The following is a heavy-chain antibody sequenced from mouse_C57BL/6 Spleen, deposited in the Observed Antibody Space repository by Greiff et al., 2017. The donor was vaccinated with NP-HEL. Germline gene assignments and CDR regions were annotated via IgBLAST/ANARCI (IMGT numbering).Heavy chain of an antibody. D-gene: IGHD2-2*01. V-gene: IGHV1-69*01. CDR2: IDPSDSYT. CDR1: GYTFTSYW. J-gene: IGHJ4*01. Sequence: QVQLKQPGAELVMPGASVKLSCKASGYTFTSYWMHWVKQRPGQGLEWIGEIDPSDSYTNYNQKFKGKSTLTVDKSSSTAYMQLSSLTSEDSAVYYCGYVYDGAMDYWGQGTSVTVSS. CDR3: GYVYDGAMDY.